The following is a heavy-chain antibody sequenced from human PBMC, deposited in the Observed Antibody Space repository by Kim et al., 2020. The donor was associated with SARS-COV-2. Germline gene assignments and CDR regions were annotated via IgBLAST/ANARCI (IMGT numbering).Heavy chain of an antibody. Sequence: SETLSLTCTVSGGSISSSSYYWGWIRQPPGKGLEWIGSIYYSGSTYYNPSLKSRVTISVDTSKNQFSLKLSSVTAADTAVYYCARNSGSYLSWYFDYWGQGTLVTVSS. CDR3: ARNSGSYLSWYFDY. V-gene: IGHV4-39*01. CDR1: GGSISSSSYY. CDR2: IYYSGST. J-gene: IGHJ4*02. D-gene: IGHD1-26*01.